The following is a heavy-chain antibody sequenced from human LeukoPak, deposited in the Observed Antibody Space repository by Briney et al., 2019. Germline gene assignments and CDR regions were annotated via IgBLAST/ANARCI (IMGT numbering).Heavy chain of an antibody. CDR2: IGGDGGTT. CDR1: GFTFDDYA. D-gene: IGHD6-13*01. V-gene: IGHV3-43*02. Sequence: GGSLRLSCTASGFTFDDYAMHWVRHAPAKGLEWVSLIGGDGGTTDYADSVKGRFTISRDNRRNSLYLHMNSLRTEDTALYFCAKVYVGSWYAYDHWGQGTLVTVSS. CDR3: AKVYVGSWYAYDH. J-gene: IGHJ4*02.